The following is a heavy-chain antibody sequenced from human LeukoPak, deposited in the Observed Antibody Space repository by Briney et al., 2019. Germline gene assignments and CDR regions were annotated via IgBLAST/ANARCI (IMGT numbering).Heavy chain of an antibody. CDR3: AKDQREYYFDY. CDR1: GFTFSNFA. Sequence: GGSLRLSCEASGFTFSNFAMTWVRQAPGKGLEWVSAISGSGGSTYYADSVKGRFTISRDNSKNTLYLQMNSLRAEDTAVYYCAKDQREYYFDYWGQGTLVTVSS. CDR2: ISGSGGST. V-gene: IGHV3-23*01. D-gene: IGHD3-10*01. J-gene: IGHJ4*02.